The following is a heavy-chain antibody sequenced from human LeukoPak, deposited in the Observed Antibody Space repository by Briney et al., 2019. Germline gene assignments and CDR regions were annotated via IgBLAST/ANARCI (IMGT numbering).Heavy chain of an antibody. V-gene: IGHV3-11*04. J-gene: IGHJ6*03. D-gene: IGHD3-22*01. CDR1: GFTVSSNY. CDR2: ISSSGSTI. CDR3: ARFPYDSSGYYYYYYMDV. Sequence: GGSLRLSCAASGFTVSSNYMSWVRQAPGKGLEWVSYISSSGSTIYYADSVKGRFTISRDNAKNSLYLQMNSLRAEDTAVYYCARFPYDSSGYYYYYYMDVWGKGTTVTVSS.